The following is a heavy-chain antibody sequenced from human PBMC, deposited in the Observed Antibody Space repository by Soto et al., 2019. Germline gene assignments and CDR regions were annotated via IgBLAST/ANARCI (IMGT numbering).Heavy chain of an antibody. Sequence: GGSLRLSCAASGFTFSSYAMSWVRQAPGKGLEWVSVISGSGDSTYYADSVKGRFTISRDNSKNTLYLQINSLRAEDTALYYCAKRAWGSFYFDYWGQGTLVTVSS. J-gene: IGHJ4*02. CDR2: ISGSGDST. D-gene: IGHD7-27*01. CDR3: AKRAWGSFYFDY. CDR1: GFTFSSYA. V-gene: IGHV3-23*01.